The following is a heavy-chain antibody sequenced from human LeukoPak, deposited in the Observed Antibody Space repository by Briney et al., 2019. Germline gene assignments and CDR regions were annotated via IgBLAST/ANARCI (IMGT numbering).Heavy chain of an antibody. J-gene: IGHJ6*03. V-gene: IGHV4-34*01. CDR3: ARGRNYRYYYYYYMDV. D-gene: IGHD4-11*01. CDR2: INHSGRT. CDR1: GGSFSGYY. Sequence: SETLSLTCAVYGGSFSGYYWSWIRQPPGKGLEWIGEINHSGRTNYNTSLKSRVTISVDTSKNQFSLKPSSVTAADTAVYYCARGRNYRYYYYYYMDVWGKGTTVTVSS.